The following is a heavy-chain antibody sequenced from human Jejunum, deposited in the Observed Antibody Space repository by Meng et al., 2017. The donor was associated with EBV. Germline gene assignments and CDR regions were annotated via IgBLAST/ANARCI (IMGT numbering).Heavy chain of an antibody. V-gene: IGHV3-30-3*01. CDR1: GFTFSGHA. J-gene: IGHJ4*02. Sequence: QVQLVESGGGVVQPGRSLRLSCAASGFTFSGHAMQWVRQAPGKGLKWVALISNGGNNKYYADSVKGRFTISRDNSKNTLYLQMNSLRVDDTALYYCTREWGADYWGQGTLVTASS. D-gene: IGHD3-16*01. CDR3: TREWGADY. CDR2: ISNGGNNK.